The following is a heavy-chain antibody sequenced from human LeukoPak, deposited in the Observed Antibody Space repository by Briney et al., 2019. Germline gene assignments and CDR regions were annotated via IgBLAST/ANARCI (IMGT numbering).Heavy chain of an antibody. CDR1: GFTFSNYW. CDR3: AREVRGVIIRNPRFDY. Sequence: GGSLRLSCAASGFTFSNYWMSWVRQAPGKGLEWVANIKQDGSEKYYVDSVKGRFTISRDNAKNSLYLQMNSLRAEDTAVYYCAREVRGVIIRNPRFDYWGQGTLVTVSS. CDR2: IKQDGSEK. D-gene: IGHD3-10*01. J-gene: IGHJ4*02. V-gene: IGHV3-7*01.